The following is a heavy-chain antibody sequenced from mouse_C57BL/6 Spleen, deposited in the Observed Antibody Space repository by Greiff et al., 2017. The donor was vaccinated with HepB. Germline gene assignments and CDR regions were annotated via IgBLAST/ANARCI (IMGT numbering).Heavy chain of an antibody. D-gene: IGHD1-1*01. CDR3: AREGGSIPYYFDY. V-gene: IGHV1-52*01. CDR2: IDPSDSET. CDR1: GYTFTSYW. J-gene: IGHJ2*01. Sequence: QVQLQQPGAELVRPGSSVKLSCKASGYTFTSYWMHWVKQRPIQGLEWIGNIDPSDSETHYNQKFKDKATLTVDKSSSTAYMQLSSLTSEDSAVYYCAREGGSIPYYFDYWGQGTTLTVSS.